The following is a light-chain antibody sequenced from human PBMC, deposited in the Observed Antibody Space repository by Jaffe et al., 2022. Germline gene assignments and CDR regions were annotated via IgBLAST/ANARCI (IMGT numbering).Light chain of an antibody. CDR2: AAS. CDR3: QQYYSYPPL. J-gene: IGKJ4*01. V-gene: IGKV1-8*01. Sequence: AIRMTQSPSSFSASTGDRVTITCRASQGISSYLAWYQQKPGKAPKLLIYAASTLQSGVPSRFSGSGSGTDFTLTISCLQSEDFATYYCQQYYSYPPLFGGGTKVEIK. CDR1: QGISSY.